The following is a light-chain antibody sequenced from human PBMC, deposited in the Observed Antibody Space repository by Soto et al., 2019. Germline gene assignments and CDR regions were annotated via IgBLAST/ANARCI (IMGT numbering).Light chain of an antibody. J-gene: IGKJ2*01. CDR1: QSVLYSSNNKNY. CDR3: QQYSSTLYT. CDR2: WAS. V-gene: IGKV4-1*01. Sequence: DIVMTQSPDSLAVSLGERATINCKSSQSVLYSSNNKNYLAWYQQKPGQPPKLLIYWASTRESGFPDRFSGSGSGPDFTLTIRSLQAEDVAYYYCQQYSSTLYTFGQGTKLEIK.